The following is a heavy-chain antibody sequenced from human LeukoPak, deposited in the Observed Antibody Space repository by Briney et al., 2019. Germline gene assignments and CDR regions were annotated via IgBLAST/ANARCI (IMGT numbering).Heavy chain of an antibody. CDR3: AREAGRYYYDSSGYLQVRDAFDT. J-gene: IGHJ3*02. CDR1: GYTFTGYY. V-gene: IGHV1-2*02. Sequence: ASVKVSCKASGYTFTGYYMHWVRQAPGQGLEWMGWINPNSGGTNYAQKFQGRVTMTRDTSISTAYMELSRLRSDDTAVYYCAREAGRYYYDSSGYLQVRDAFDTWGQGTMVTVSS. CDR2: INPNSGGT. D-gene: IGHD3-22*01.